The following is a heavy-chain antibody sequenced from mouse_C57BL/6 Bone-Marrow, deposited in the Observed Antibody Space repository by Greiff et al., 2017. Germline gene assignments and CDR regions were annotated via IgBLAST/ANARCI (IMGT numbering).Heavy chain of an antibody. CDR1: GFTFSSYG. D-gene: IGHD1-3*01. Sequence: EVRRVESGGDLVRPGGSLKLSCAASGFTFSSYGMSWVRQTPDKRLEWVATISSGGSYTYYPDSVKGRFTNSRDNAKNTLYLQMSSLKSEDTAMYYCARQPLKDAMDYWGQGTSVTVSS. CDR2: ISSGGSYT. J-gene: IGHJ4*01. CDR3: ARQPLKDAMDY. V-gene: IGHV5-6*01.